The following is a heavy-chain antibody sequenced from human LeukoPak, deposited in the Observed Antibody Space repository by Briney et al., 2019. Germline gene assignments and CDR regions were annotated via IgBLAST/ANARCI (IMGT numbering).Heavy chain of an antibody. V-gene: IGHV4-30-4*01. CDR2: IYNSGST. J-gene: IGHJ3*02. CDR3: ARIDGAAFDI. D-gene: IGHD1-26*01. CDR1: DDSINSGDCY. Sequence: SQTLSLTCTVSDDSINSGDCYWSWIRQPPGKGLEWIGNIYNSGSTFYNSSFKSRVTISVDTSKKQFSLKLSSVTAADTAVYYCARIDGAAFDIWGQGTMVTVSS.